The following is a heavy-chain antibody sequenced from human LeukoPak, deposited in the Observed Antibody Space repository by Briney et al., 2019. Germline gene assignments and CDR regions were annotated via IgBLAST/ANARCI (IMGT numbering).Heavy chain of an antibody. CDR1: GGTFSNYA. CDR2: VIPVFGKP. Sequence: ASVKVSCKASGGTFSNYAISWVRQAPGQGLEWMGGVIPVFGKPHYAQRFQGRVTITADKSASIAYMTLNSLRSEDTAVYYCARVLSRAMLLPPRAGNYYYMDVWGKGTTVTVSS. V-gene: IGHV1-69*06. CDR3: ARVLSRAMLLPPRAGNYYYMDV. J-gene: IGHJ6*03. D-gene: IGHD3-22*01.